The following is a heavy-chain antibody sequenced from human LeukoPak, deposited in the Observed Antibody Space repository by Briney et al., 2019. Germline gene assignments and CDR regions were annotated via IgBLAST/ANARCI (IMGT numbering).Heavy chain of an antibody. J-gene: IGHJ3*02. CDR2: ISAYNGNT. V-gene: IGHV1-18*01. D-gene: IGHD2-15*01. CDR3: ARDQEEGYCSGGSCHDAFDI. Sequence: ASVKVPCKASDYTFSSYGISWVRQAPGQGLEWMGWISAYNGNTNYAQKLQGRVTMTTDTSTNTAYMELRSLRSDDTAVYYCARDQEEGYCSGGSCHDAFDIWGQGTMVTVSS. CDR1: DYTFSSYG.